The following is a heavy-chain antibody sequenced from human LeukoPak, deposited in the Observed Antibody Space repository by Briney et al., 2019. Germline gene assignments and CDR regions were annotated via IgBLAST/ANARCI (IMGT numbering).Heavy chain of an antibody. CDR1: GYTLTSYY. CDR3: ASYSDSSGYYGYFHH. CDR2: INPSSGSI. Sequence: GASVKVSFKASGYTLTSYYIHWVRQAPGQGLECMGLINPSSGSISYAQKFQGRVTMTRDTSTSTVYMELSSLRSEDTAVYYCASYSDSSGYYGYFHHWGQGTLVTVSS. J-gene: IGHJ1*01. D-gene: IGHD3-22*01. V-gene: IGHV1-46*01.